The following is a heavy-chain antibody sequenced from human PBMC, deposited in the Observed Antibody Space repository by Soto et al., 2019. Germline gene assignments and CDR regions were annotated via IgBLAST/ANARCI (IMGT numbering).Heavy chain of an antibody. J-gene: IGHJ5*02. Sequence: ASVKVSCKASGYTFTSYAMHWVRQAPGQRLEWMGWINAGNGNTKYSQKFQGRVTITRDTSASTAYMELSSLRSEDTAVYYCARGYSSSWYLFDPWGQGTLVTVSS. CDR1: GYTFTSYA. V-gene: IGHV1-3*01. CDR3: ARGYSSSWYLFDP. CDR2: INAGNGNT. D-gene: IGHD6-13*01.